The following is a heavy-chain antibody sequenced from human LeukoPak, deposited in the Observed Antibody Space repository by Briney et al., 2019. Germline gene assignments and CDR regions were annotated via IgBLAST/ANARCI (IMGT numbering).Heavy chain of an antibody. CDR3: ARGPMTTVPFEY. CDR1: GFNVSTNY. V-gene: IGHV3-53*01. J-gene: IGHJ4*02. D-gene: IGHD4-17*01. Sequence: GGSLRLSCAASGFNVSTNYMSWVRQARGQGLEWVSVLYTDYRGGLTYYADSVKGRFTISRDNSRNTLYFQMNSVRVEDTAMYYCARGPMTTVPFEYWGQGTLVTVSS. CDR2: LYTDYRGGLT.